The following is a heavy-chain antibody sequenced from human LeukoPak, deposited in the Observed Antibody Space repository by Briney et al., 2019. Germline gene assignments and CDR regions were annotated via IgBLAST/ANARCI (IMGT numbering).Heavy chain of an antibody. Sequence: AGGSLRLSCAASGFTFSSYPMSWVRQAPGKGLEWVSAINGRGDNTYYADSVKGRFTISRDNSKSTLFLQMNSLRAEDTAIYYCAKDRVSPGFNLFDPWGQGTLVTVSS. CDR2: INGRGDNT. CDR1: GFTFSSYP. J-gene: IGHJ5*02. D-gene: IGHD2/OR15-2a*01. CDR3: AKDRVSPGFNLFDP. V-gene: IGHV3-23*01.